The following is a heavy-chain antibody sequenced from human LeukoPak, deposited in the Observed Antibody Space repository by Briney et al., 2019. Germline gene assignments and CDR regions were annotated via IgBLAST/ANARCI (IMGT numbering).Heavy chain of an antibody. CDR2: ISYDGSNK. V-gene: IGHV3-30-3*01. Sequence: GGSLRLSCAASGFTFSSYAMHWVRQAPGKGLEWVAVISYDGSNKYYADSVKGRLTISRDNSKNTLYLQMNSLRAEDTAVYYCARSRIAVASYYFDYWGQGTLVTVSS. J-gene: IGHJ4*02. CDR3: ARSRIAVASYYFDY. D-gene: IGHD6-19*01. CDR1: GFTFSSYA.